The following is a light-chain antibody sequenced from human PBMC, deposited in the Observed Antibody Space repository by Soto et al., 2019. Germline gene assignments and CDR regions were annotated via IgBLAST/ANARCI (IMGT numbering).Light chain of an antibody. CDR1: QSVSTF. CDR2: DAS. V-gene: IGKV3-11*01. J-gene: IGKJ5*01. CDR3: QQRRNWPPGIT. Sequence: EVVLTQPPATLSLFPGEIAIPSCTASQSVSTFLAWFQQKPGQAPRLLIYDASNRATGIPARFSGSESGTDFTLTISSLEPEDFAVYYCQQRRNWPPGITFGQGTRLEIK.